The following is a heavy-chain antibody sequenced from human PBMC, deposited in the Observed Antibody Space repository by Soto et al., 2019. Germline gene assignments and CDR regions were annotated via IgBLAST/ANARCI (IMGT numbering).Heavy chain of an antibody. CDR1: GGTFSSDF. CDR2: TIARFGSA. J-gene: IGHJ5*02. Sequence: ASVKVSCTASGGTFSSDFISWVRQAPGQGLEWVGGTIARFGSANFAQKFQGRVTITADESTSTAYMELSSLRSEDTAVYYCASQNKVVPAAPPGWFDPWGQGTLVTVSS. D-gene: IGHD2-2*01. CDR3: ASQNKVVPAAPPGWFDP. V-gene: IGHV1-69*13.